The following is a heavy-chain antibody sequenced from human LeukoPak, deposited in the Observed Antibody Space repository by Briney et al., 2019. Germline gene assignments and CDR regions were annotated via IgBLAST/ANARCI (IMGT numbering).Heavy chain of an antibody. CDR3: ARDLPVDY. CDR1: GFTFSSYS. Sequence: GGSLRLSCAASGFTFSSYSMNWVRQAPGKGLEWVSYISSSSTIYYADSVKGRFTISRDNAKNSLYLQMNSLRAEDTAVYYCARDLPVDYWGQGTLVTVSS. CDR2: ISSSSTI. J-gene: IGHJ4*02. D-gene: IGHD4-17*01. V-gene: IGHV3-48*01.